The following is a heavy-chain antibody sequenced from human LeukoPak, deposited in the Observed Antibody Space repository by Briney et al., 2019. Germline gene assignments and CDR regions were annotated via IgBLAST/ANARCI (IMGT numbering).Heavy chain of an antibody. CDR2: IYTSGST. CDR1: GGSISSYY. CDR3: ARDYSNWFDP. D-gene: IGHD4-11*01. Sequence: SETLSLTCTVSGGSISSYYWSWIRQPPGKGLEWIGYIYTSGSTNYNPSLKSRVTMSVDTSKNQFSLKLSSVTAADTAVYYCARDYSNWFDPWGQGTLVTVSS. J-gene: IGHJ5*02. V-gene: IGHV4-4*09.